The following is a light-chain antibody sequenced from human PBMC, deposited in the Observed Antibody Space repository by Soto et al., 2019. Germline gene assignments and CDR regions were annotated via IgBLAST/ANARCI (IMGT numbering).Light chain of an antibody. Sequence: EIVLTQSPATLFLSPGERATLSCRASQSVSTYLAWYQQKPGQAPRLLIYDASNRATGIPARFSGSGSGADFTLTISSLEPEDFAVYFCQQRISWPPTFGQGTRLEIK. CDR3: QQRISWPPT. V-gene: IGKV3-11*01. J-gene: IGKJ5*01. CDR2: DAS. CDR1: QSVSTY.